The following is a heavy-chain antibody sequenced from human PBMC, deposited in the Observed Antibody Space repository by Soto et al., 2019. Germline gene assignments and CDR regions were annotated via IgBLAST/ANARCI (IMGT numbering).Heavy chain of an antibody. Sequence: GALRLSCAASGFTFSSYAMSWVRQAPGKGLEWVSAISGIGGSTYYADSVKGRFTISRDNSKNTLYLQMNSLRAEDTAVYYCAKSPPPKTTVTTFGYWGQGTLVTVSS. CDR3: AKSPPPKTTVTTFGY. V-gene: IGHV3-23*01. CDR1: GFTFSSYA. J-gene: IGHJ4*02. D-gene: IGHD4-17*01. CDR2: ISGIGGST.